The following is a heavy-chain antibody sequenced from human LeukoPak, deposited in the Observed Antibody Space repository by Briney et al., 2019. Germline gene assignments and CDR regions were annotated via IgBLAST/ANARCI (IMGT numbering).Heavy chain of an antibody. CDR3: AELGITTIGGV. D-gene: IGHD3-10*02. J-gene: IGHJ6*04. CDR2: ISTSSSYI. V-gene: IGHV3-21*06. CDR1: GFIFSRYS. Sequence: GGSLRLSCEASGFIFSRYSMNWVRQAPGKGLEWVSSISTSSSYIYYADSVKGRFTISRDNAKNSLYLQMNSLRAEDTAVYYCAELGITTIGGVWGKGTTVTISS.